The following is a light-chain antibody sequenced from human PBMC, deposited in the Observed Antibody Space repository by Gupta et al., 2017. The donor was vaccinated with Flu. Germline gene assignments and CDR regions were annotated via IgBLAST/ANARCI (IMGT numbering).Light chain of an antibody. Sequence: QSALTQPPSTSGSPGQSVTISCTGTSSDVGGYNYVSWYQQHPGKAPKLMIYEVSKRPSGVPDRFSGSKSGNTASLTVSGLQAEDEADYYCSSYAGSRVSGTGTKVT. CDR3: SSYAGSRV. V-gene: IGLV2-8*01. J-gene: IGLJ1*01. CDR2: EVS. CDR1: SSDVGGYNY.